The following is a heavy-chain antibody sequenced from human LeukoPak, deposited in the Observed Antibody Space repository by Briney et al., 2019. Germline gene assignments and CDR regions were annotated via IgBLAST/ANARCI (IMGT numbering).Heavy chain of an antibody. V-gene: IGHV1-3*01. J-gene: IGHJ4*02. CDR2: INAGNGNT. CDR3: ARYYGSGGLDY. Sequence: ASVKVSCKASGYTFTNYAMHWVRQAPGQRLEWMGWINAGNGNTKYSQKFQGRVTFTRDTSASTAYMELSSLISEDTAVYYCARYYGSGGLDYWGQGTLVTVSS. D-gene: IGHD3-10*01. CDR1: GYTFTNYA.